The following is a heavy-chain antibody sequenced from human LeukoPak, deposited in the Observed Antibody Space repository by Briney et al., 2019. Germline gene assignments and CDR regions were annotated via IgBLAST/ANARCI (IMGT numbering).Heavy chain of an antibody. Sequence: GGSLRLSCAAAGFTFSSYSMNWARQAPGKGLEWVSSINSSSSYIYYAASVQGRFTISRDNAKNSLYLQMNSLRAEDTAVYYCASPTQIAAAGTGAFDIWGQGTMVTVSS. CDR3: ASPTQIAAAGTGAFDI. D-gene: IGHD6-13*01. J-gene: IGHJ3*02. CDR1: GFTFSSYS. V-gene: IGHV3-21*01. CDR2: INSSSSYI.